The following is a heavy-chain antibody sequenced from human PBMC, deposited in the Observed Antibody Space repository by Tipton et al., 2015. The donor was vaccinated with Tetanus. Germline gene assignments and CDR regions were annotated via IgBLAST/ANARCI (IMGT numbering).Heavy chain of an antibody. Sequence: QLVQSGGEVKKPGESLKISSKGSGYIFNNYWIGWVRQKPGKGLEWMGIIYPGDSDTRYSPSFQGQVTISVDKSINTAYLQWSSLKASDTSMFYCARAHCTDGVCNFDFWGQGALVAVAS. V-gene: IGHV5-51*01. CDR3: ARAHCTDGVCNFDF. J-gene: IGHJ4*02. CDR1: GYIFNNYW. D-gene: IGHD2-8*01. CDR2: IYPGDSDT.